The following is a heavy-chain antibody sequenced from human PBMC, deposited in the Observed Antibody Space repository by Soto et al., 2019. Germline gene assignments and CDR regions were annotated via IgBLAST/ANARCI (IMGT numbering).Heavy chain of an antibody. J-gene: IGHJ4*02. CDR2: IKSKTDGGTK. CDR3: TTGWEAVAGFDY. D-gene: IGHD6-19*01. CDR1: GFTFSNAW. Sequence: GGSLRLSCAASGFTFSNAWMSWVRQAPGKGLEWVGRIKSKTDGGTKDYAAPVKGRFTISRDDSKNTLYLQMNSLKTEDTAVYYCTTGWEAVAGFDYWGQGTLVTVSS. V-gene: IGHV3-15*01.